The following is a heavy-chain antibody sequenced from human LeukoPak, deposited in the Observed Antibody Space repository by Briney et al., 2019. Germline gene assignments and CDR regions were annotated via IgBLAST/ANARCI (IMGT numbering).Heavy chain of an antibody. J-gene: IGHJ4*02. V-gene: IGHV3-7*01. CDR1: GFAFPDNW. CDR2: IKHDGSEK. CDR3: ATDRDTTWVKRFDR. D-gene: IGHD2/OR15-2a*01. Sequence: GGSLRLSCAASGFAFPDNWMNWFRPAPGKGLEWVANIKHDGSEKNYVASSKCRFTSSRENAKNSRYLQMNRLRADNTAIYYCATDRDTTWVKRFDRWGQGALVTVSS.